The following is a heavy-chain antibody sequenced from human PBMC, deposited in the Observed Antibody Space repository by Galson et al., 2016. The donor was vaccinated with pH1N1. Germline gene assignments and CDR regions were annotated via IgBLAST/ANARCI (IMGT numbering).Heavy chain of an antibody. V-gene: IGHV3-30*04. CDR2: APFDGREE. D-gene: IGHD2-21*02. J-gene: IGHJ3*02. Sequence: SLRLSCAASGFTFSDNIMHWVRQAPGKALDWVAFAPFDGREEIYADSVKGRFTISRHDSTNTLYLQMSSLRAEDTAVYYCVSENSYETANENNYGTAFDIWGQGTMVTVSS. CDR1: GFTFSDNI. CDR3: VSENSYETANENNYGTAFDI.